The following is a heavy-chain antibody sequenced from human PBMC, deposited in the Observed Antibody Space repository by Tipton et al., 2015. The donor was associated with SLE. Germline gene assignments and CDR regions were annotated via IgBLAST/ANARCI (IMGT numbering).Heavy chain of an antibody. CDR2: ISGGGDST. CDR3: ARSLDP. J-gene: IGHJ5*02. Sequence: SLRLSCAASGFMFSSYAMRWVRQAPGKGLEWVSVISGGGDSTSYADSVRGRFTISRDNSKNTLYLQMNSLRVEDTAVYYCARSLDPWGQGTLVTVSS. CDR1: GFMFSSYA. V-gene: IGHV3-23*01.